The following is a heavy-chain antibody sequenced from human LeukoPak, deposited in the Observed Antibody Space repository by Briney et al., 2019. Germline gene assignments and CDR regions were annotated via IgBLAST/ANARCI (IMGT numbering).Heavy chain of an antibody. CDR2: IIPILGIA. Sequence: WASVKVSCKASGGTFSSYAISWVRQAPGQGLEWMGRIIPILGIANYAQKFQGRVTITADKSTSTAYMELSSLRSEDTAVYYCARGLGDYVWGSYRPLWGQGTLVTVSS. J-gene: IGHJ4*02. V-gene: IGHV1-69*04. D-gene: IGHD3-16*02. CDR3: ARGLGDYVWGSYRPL. CDR1: GGTFSSYA.